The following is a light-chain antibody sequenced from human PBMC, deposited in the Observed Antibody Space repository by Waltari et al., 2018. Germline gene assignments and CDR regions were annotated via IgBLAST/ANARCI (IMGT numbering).Light chain of an antibody. Sequence: DIQMTQSPSSLSASVGDRVTISCRASQSISKYLNWYQHKPGKAPKVLIYAASSLQSGVPSRFSGSGSWTDFTLTISGLQPEDFGTYYCQQSDSIPRTFGGGTKVEIK. CDR3: QQSDSIPRT. CDR1: QSISKY. CDR2: AAS. V-gene: IGKV1-39*01. J-gene: IGKJ4*01.